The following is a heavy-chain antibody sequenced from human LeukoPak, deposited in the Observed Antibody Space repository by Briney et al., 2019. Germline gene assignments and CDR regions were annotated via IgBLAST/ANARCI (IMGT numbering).Heavy chain of an antibody. V-gene: IGHV4-39*01. CDR1: GGSISSYY. D-gene: IGHD3-16*01. Sequence: SETLSLTCTVSGGSISSYYWGWIRQPPGKGLEWIGSIYYSGSTYYNPSLKSRVTISVDTSKNQFSLKPSSVTAADTAVYYCARPPVWAPDAFGIWGQGTMVTVSS. CDR2: IYYSGST. J-gene: IGHJ3*02. CDR3: ARPPVWAPDAFGI.